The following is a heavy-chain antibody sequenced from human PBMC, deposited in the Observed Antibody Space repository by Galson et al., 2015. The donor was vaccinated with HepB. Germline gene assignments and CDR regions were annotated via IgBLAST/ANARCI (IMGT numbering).Heavy chain of an antibody. CDR3: ARRLSGYSYGIYYYYYGMDV. D-gene: IGHD5-18*01. J-gene: IGHJ6*02. V-gene: IGHV3-7*03. CDR1: GFTFSSYW. CDR2: IQQDGSEK. Sequence: SLRLSCAASGFTFSSYWMSWVRQAPGKGLEWVANIQQDGSEKYYVDSVKGRFTISRDNAKNSLYLQMNSLRAEDTAVYYCARRLSGYSYGIYYYYYGMDVWGQGTTVTVSS.